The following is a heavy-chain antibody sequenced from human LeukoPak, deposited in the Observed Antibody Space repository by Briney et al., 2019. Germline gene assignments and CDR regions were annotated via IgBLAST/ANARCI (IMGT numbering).Heavy chain of an antibody. CDR2: ISGSGGST. Sequence: GGSLRLSCAASGFTFSSYAMSWVRQAPGKGLEWVSAISGSGGSTFYAVSVKGRFTISRDNSKNTLYLQMNSLRAEDTAVYYCAKDRRDGYTADAFDIWGQGTMVTVSS. V-gene: IGHV3-23*01. CDR3: AKDRRDGYTADAFDI. J-gene: IGHJ3*02. CDR1: GFTFSSYA. D-gene: IGHD5-24*01.